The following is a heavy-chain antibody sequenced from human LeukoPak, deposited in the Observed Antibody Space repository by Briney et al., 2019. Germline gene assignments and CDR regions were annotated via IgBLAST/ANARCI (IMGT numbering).Heavy chain of an antibody. CDR2: INPRGTAT. Sequence: ASVTVSCKASGYTFTSYGISWVRQAPGQGLEWMGLINPRGTATRYAESFQGRLTLTRDLSTSTDYMELSSLRSDDTAVYFCARDTSEGDYAWWFDPWGQGTLVTVSS. D-gene: IGHD3-16*01. CDR3: ARDTSEGDYAWWFDP. CDR1: GYTFTSYG. J-gene: IGHJ5*02. V-gene: IGHV1-46*01.